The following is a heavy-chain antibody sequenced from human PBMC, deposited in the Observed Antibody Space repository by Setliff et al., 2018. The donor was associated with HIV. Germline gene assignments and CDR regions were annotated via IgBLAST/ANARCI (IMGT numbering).Heavy chain of an antibody. D-gene: IGHD6-13*01. CDR1: GFSFSDYS. CDR3: AREGSSSWGALMDV. J-gene: IGHJ6*02. Sequence: PGGSLRLSCVASGFSFSDYSMNWVRRAPGKGLEWLASISHSSSKIFYADSVRGRFYISRDNAENSLYLQMNSLRAEDTAVYYCAREGSSSWGALMDVWGQGTTVTVSS. V-gene: IGHV3-21*06. CDR2: ISHSSSKI.